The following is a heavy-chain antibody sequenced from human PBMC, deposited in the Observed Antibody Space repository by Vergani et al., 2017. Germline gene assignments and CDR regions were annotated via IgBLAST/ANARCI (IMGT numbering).Heavy chain of an antibody. CDR2: IKQDGSEK. CDR3: ARDMRFLEWCSFDY. V-gene: IGHV3-7*01. J-gene: IGHJ4*02. Sequence: EVQLVESGGGLVQPGGSLRLSCAASGFTFSSYWMSWVRQAPGKGLEWVANIKQDGSEKYYVDSVKGRFTISRDNAKNSLYLQMNSLRAEDTAVYYCARDMRFLEWCSFDYWGQGTLVTVSS. CDR1: GFTFSSYW. D-gene: IGHD3-3*01.